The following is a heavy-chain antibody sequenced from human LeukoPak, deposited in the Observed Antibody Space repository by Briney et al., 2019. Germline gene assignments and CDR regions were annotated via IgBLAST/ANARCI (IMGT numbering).Heavy chain of an antibody. D-gene: IGHD2-15*01. CDR3: ARPVGYCSGGSCSAYNWFDS. Sequence: PSETLSLTCAVYGGSFSDYYWSWIRQPPGKGLEWIGEINHSGSTNYNPSLKSRVTISVDTSKNQFSLKLSSVTAADTAVYYCARPVGYCSGGSCSAYNWFDSWGQGTLVTVSS. CDR1: GGSFSDYY. V-gene: IGHV4-34*01. J-gene: IGHJ5*01. CDR2: INHSGST.